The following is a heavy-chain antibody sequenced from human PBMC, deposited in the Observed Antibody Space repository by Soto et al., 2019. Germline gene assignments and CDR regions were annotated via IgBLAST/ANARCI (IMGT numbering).Heavy chain of an antibody. V-gene: IGHV3-30*18. J-gene: IGHJ4*02. CDR1: GFTFSSYA. CDR3: AKALGELSPESYDY. CDR2: ISYDGSDK. Sequence: QVQLVESGGGVVQPGRSLRLSCAASGFTFSSYAMHWVRQAPGKGLEWVAVISYDGSDKYYADSVKGRCTISRDNSKNTLNLQMNSLRADDTAVYYCAKALGELSPESYDYWGQGTLITVSS. D-gene: IGHD3-16*02.